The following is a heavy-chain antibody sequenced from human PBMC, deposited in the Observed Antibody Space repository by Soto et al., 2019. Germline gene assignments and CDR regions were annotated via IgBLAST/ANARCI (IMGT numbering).Heavy chain of an antibody. Sequence: QVQLVESGGGVVQPGRSLRLSCVASGFTFSSFPMRWVRQAPGKGLEWVAVISYDGSNEYYADSVKGRFTISRDNSKNTLHLQMTSLRAEDTAVYYCARDRGDYYYYYVLDVWGQGTTVTVSS. D-gene: IGHD4-17*01. CDR3: ARDRGDYYYYYVLDV. J-gene: IGHJ6*02. CDR1: GFTFSSFP. CDR2: ISYDGSNE. V-gene: IGHV3-30-3*01.